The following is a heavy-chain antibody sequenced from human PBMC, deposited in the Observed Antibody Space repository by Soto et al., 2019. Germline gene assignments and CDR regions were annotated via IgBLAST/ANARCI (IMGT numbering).Heavy chain of an antibody. CDR2: ISGSDGST. V-gene: IGHV3-23*01. Sequence: GGSLRLSCAASGFTFSSYAMSWVRQAPGKGLEWYSAISGSDGSTYYADSVKGRFTISRDKSKNTLYLQMNSLRAEDTAVYYCANDLGIAARDYWGQGTLVTVSS. CDR3: ANDLGIAARDY. CDR1: GFTFSSYA. J-gene: IGHJ4*02. D-gene: IGHD6-6*01.